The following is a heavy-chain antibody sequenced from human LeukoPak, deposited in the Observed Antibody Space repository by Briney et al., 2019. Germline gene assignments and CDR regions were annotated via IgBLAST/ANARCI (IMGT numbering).Heavy chain of an antibody. V-gene: IGHV4-34*01. J-gene: IGHJ4*02. Sequence: SETLSLTCAVYGGSFSGYYWSWIRQPPGKGLEWIREINHSGSTNYNPSLKSRVTISVDTSKNQFSLKLSSVTAADTAVYYCARFGIAADYWGQGTLVTVSS. D-gene: IGHD6-13*01. CDR1: GGSFSGYY. CDR2: INHSGST. CDR3: ARFGIAADY.